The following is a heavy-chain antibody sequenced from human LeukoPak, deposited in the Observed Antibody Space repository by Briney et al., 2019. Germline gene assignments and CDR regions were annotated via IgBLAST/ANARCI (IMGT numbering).Heavy chain of an antibody. CDR3: AGGRYYDSSAVWDY. CDR2: ISAYNGNT. J-gene: IGHJ4*02. V-gene: IGHV1-18*01. CDR1: GYTFTSYG. D-gene: IGHD3-22*01. Sequence: ASVKVSCKASGYTFTSYGINWVRQAPGQGLEWMGWISAYNGNTNYAQKLQGRVTMTTDTSTSTAYMELRSLRSDDTAVYYCAGGRYYDSSAVWDYWGQGTLVTVSS.